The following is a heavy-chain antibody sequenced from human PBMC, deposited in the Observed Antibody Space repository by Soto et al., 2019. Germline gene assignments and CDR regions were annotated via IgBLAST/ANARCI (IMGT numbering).Heavy chain of an antibody. D-gene: IGHD1-1*01. V-gene: IGHV3-23*01. J-gene: IGHJ2*01. CDR2: ISGGGDRT. CDR3: ASKVLCSTSRPDWWYFDL. Sequence: EVQLLESGGGLVQPGGSLRLSCVGSGFTFINYAMNWVRQTPGKGLEWVSGISGGGDRTFDADSVKGRFTISRDNSKNTVNLQMNSLRADDTAVYYCASKVLCSTSRPDWWYFDLWGRGTLVTVSS. CDR1: GFTFINYA.